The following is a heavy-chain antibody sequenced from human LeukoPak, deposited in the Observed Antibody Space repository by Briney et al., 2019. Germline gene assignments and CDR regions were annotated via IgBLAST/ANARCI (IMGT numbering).Heavy chain of an antibody. CDR3: ARQKRSSASVVVVSDAFDI. CDR2: IYPGDSDT. CDR1: GYSFTGYW. V-gene: IGHV5-51*01. J-gene: IGHJ3*02. D-gene: IGHD2-15*01. Sequence: ESLKISCKGSGYSFTGYWIGWVRQMPGKGLEWMGIIYPGDSDTRYSPSFQGQVTISADKSISTAYLQWSSLKASDTAMYYCARQKRSSASVVVVSDAFDIWGQGTMVTVSS.